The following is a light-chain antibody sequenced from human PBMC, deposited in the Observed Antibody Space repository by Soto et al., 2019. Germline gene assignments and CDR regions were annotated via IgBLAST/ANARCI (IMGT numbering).Light chain of an antibody. CDR1: QDSSNY. J-gene: IGKJ2*01. CDR2: AAS. V-gene: IGKV1-27*01. Sequence: IQMTQSPSALSASVGDRVTITCRASQDSSNYLAWYQQKPGKAPKLLIYAASTLQSGFPSPFSGSESGTDFTLTISSLHPEEFATYYCQKYNSAPVPFGQGTTLEIK. CDR3: QKYNSAPVP.